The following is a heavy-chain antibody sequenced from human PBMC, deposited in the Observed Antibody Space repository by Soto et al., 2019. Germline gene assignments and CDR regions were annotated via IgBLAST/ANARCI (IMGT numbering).Heavy chain of an antibody. V-gene: IGHV4-39*01. CDR2: IYYSGSA. Sequence: SETLSLTCTVSGGSVSSSSYYWGWFRQPPGKGLEWIGSIYYSGSAYYHPSLKSPVTISVDTSKNQFSLKLSSVTAADTALYNCASTGYPGSFAPWGQGTLVTVSS. CDR1: GGSVSSSSYY. CDR3: ASTGYPGSFAP. D-gene: IGHD1-1*01. J-gene: IGHJ5*02.